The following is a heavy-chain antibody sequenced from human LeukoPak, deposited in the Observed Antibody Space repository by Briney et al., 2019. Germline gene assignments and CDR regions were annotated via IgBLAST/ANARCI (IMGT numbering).Heavy chain of an antibody. Sequence: SETLSLTCTVSGGSISSGPYYWIWIRQPPGKGLEWIGFIYYTGSTNYNPSLKSRVTISVDTSKNQLSLKLSSVTAADTAVYYCARVVRGYSYGSWYFDYWGQGTLVTVSS. V-gene: IGHV4-61*01. CDR3: ARVVRGYSYGSWYFDY. CDR1: GGSISSGPYY. CDR2: IYYTGST. J-gene: IGHJ4*02. D-gene: IGHD5-18*01.